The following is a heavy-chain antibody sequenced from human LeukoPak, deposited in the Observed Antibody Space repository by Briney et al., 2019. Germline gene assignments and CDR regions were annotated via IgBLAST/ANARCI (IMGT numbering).Heavy chain of an antibody. Sequence: PSETLSLTCTVSGGSISSSNYFWGWVRQPPGKGLEWIGTISYSGTTHDNPSLKSRVIISVDTSKKQFSLRLSSVTAADTAAYYCARDLAMVRGRDAFDIWGQGTMVTVSS. D-gene: IGHD3-10*01. J-gene: IGHJ3*02. CDR2: ISYSGTT. V-gene: IGHV4-39*07. CDR3: ARDLAMVRGRDAFDI. CDR1: GGSISSSNYF.